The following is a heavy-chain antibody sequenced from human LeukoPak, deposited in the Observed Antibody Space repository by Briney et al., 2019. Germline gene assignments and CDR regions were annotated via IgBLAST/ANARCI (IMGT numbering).Heavy chain of an antibody. CDR3: ARISVGAAGNNWFDP. CDR2: IYYSGNT. D-gene: IGHD6-13*01. V-gene: IGHV4-39*01. Sequence: ASETLSLTCTVSGGSISSSSYYWGWIRQPPGKGLEWIGSIYYSGNTYYNPSLKSRVTISVDTSKNQFSLKLSSVTAADTAVYYCARISVGAAGNNWFDPWGQGTLVTVSS. CDR1: GGSISSSSYY. J-gene: IGHJ5*02.